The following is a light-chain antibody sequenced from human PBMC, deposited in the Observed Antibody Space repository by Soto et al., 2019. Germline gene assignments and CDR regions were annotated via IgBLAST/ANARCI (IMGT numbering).Light chain of an antibody. CDR2: AAS. Sequence: DIQMTHSPSSVSAPVGHRVTITCRASQGISSWVAWYQQKPGKEPNLLIYAASSLQSGVPSRFSGSGSGTEFTLTISSLQPEDFATYYWQQSDTFPLSCGGGTKVEIK. V-gene: IGKV1-12*01. CDR1: QGISSW. J-gene: IGKJ4*02. CDR3: QQSDTFPLS.